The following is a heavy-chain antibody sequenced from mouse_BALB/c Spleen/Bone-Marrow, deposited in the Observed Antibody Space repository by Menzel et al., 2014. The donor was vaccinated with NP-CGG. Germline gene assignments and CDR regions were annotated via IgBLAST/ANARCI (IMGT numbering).Heavy chain of an antibody. D-gene: IGHD2-4*01. CDR1: GYSFTNYY. CDR2: IYPGQDRT. CDR3: ASDYEYWFDF. V-gene: IGHV1S56*01. Sequence: LQESGPELVKSGASVKMSCKASGYSFTNYYMHWVRQGPGQGLEWIGWIYPGQDRTQYNEKFKGKTTLTADKSSSTAYMLLSSLTSEDSAICFCASDYEYWFDFWGQGTTLTVSS. J-gene: IGHJ2*01.